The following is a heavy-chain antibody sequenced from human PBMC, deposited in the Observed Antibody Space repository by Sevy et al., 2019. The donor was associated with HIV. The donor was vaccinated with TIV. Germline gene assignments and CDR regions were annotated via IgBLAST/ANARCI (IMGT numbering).Heavy chain of an antibody. V-gene: IGHV4-59*08. CDR3: ARRNDFDI. CDR2: VYYTGGT. CDR1: GGSINSDH. Sequence: AENLSLTCTVSGGSINSDHWNWIRQPPGKGLERIGYVYYTGGTNYNPSLKNRVTISVDRTKNQFSLKLTSVTAADTAVYYCARRNDFDIWGQGTMVNVSS. J-gene: IGHJ3*02.